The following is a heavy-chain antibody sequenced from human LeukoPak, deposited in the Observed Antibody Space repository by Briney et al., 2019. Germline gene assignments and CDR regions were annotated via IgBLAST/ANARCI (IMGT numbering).Heavy chain of an antibody. D-gene: IGHD3-3*01. CDR3: ARSGYYDFWSGYHYYYYYYMDV. Sequence: GGSLRLSCAASGFTFSDYGMSWVRQAPGKGLEWVSTIGGRGGSTYYADSVKGRFTISRDNSKNTLYLQMGSLRAEDMAVYYCARSGYYDFWSGYHYYYYYYMDVWGKGTTVTISS. CDR2: IGGRGGST. V-gene: IGHV3-23*01. CDR1: GFTFSDYG. J-gene: IGHJ6*03.